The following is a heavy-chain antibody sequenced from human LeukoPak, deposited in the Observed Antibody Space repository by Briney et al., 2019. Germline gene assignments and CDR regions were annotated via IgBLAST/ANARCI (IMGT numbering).Heavy chain of an antibody. CDR3: AKDSGRLGVREVFDF. J-gene: IGHJ3*01. CDR2: IGAGGTNT. Sequence: GGSLRLSCAASGFTFSSYAMTWLRQAPGKGQEWVASIGAGGTNTYYAYSVAGRFTISRENSMQTLLVQMNSLRAEDTAVYFSAKDSGRLGVREVFDFCGQGTMVTVSS. V-gene: IGHV3-23*01. CDR1: GFTFSSYA. D-gene: IGHD7-27*01.